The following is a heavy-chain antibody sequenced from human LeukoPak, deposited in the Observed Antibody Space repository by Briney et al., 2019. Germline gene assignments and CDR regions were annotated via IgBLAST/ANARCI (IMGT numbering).Heavy chain of an antibody. V-gene: IGHV3-30*02. Sequence: GGSLRLSCAASGFTFSSYWMSWVRQAPGKGLEWVAFIRYDGSEKYYADSVKGRFTISRDNSKNTLYLQMDSLRAEDTAVYYCAKSPDYSWGQGTLVTVSS. CDR2: IRYDGSEK. CDR1: GFTFSSYW. J-gene: IGHJ4*02. CDR3: AKSPDYS.